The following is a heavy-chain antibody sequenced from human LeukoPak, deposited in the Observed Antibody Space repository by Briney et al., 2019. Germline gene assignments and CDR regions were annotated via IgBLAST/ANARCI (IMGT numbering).Heavy chain of an antibody. CDR1: GGTFSSYA. CDR3: ARGPFVGYSGYDYVDY. D-gene: IGHD5-12*01. J-gene: IGHJ4*02. Sequence: VASVKVSCKASGGTFSSYAISWVRQAPGQGLEWMGGIIPIFGTANYAQKFQGRVTITTDESTSTAYMEPSSLRSEDTAVYYCARGPFVGYSGYDYVDYWGQGTLVTVSS. V-gene: IGHV1-69*05. CDR2: IIPIFGTA.